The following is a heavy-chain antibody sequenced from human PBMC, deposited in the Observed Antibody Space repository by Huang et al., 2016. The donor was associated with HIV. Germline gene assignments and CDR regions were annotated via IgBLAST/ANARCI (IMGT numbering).Heavy chain of an antibody. Sequence: EVQLVQSGAEVKKPGQSLKISCTGSGSSFSIYWIAWVRQMPGKGLEWMDIIYPFESERTYRPSYEGNVSISVEKSINTVYLHWSSLKASDTAIYYCAKGRRAFDVWGQGTWVTVSS. V-gene: IGHV5-51*03. CDR1: GSSFSIYW. CDR3: AKGRRAFDV. CDR2: IYPFESER. J-gene: IGHJ3*01.